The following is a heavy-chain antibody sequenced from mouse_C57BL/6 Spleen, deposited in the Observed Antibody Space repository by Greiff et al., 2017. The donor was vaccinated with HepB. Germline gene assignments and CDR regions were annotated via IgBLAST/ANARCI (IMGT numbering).Heavy chain of an antibody. Sequence: QVQLQQPGAELVKPGASVKLSCKASGYTFTSYWMQWVKQRPGQGLEWIGEIDPSDSYTNYNQKFKGKATLTVDTSSSTAYMQLSSLTSEDSAVYYCARSITTVVGAMDYWGQGTSVTVSS. CDR2: IDPSDSYT. D-gene: IGHD1-1*01. CDR1: GYTFTSYW. J-gene: IGHJ4*01. CDR3: ARSITTVVGAMDY. V-gene: IGHV1-50*01.